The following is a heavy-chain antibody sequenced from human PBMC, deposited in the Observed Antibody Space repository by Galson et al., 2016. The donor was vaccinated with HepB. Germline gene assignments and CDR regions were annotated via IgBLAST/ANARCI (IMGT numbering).Heavy chain of an antibody. CDR1: GFSLNTRGVG. D-gene: IGHD2-21*01. CDR3: AQARRGGDCLSNYPSHYYYGLEV. Sequence: PALVKPTQTLTLTCTFSGFSLNTRGVGVGWIRQAPEKAPKWLALVYWDDDKRFSPSLPDRLTITKDTSKNQVVLTMTNMDPVDTGTYYCAQARRGGDCLSNYPSHYYYGLEVWGQGTTVTVSS. J-gene: IGHJ6*02. V-gene: IGHV2-5*02. CDR2: VYWDDDK.